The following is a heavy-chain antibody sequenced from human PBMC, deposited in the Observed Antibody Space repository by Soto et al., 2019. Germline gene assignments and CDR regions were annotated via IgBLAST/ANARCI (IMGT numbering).Heavy chain of an antibody. J-gene: IGHJ2*01. V-gene: IGHV3-66*01. Sequence: GGSLRLSCAASGFTVSSNYMSWVRQAPGKGLDWVSVIYSGGSTYYADSVKGRFTISRDNSKNTLYLQMNSLRAEDTAVYYCASTPSWGCSGGSCPNWYFDLWGRGTLVTVSS. CDR1: GFTVSSNY. CDR3: ASTPSWGCSGGSCPNWYFDL. D-gene: IGHD2-15*01. CDR2: IYSGGST.